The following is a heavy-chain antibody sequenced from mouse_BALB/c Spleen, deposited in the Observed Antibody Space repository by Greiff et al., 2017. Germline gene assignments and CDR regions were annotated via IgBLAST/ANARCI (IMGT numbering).Heavy chain of an antibody. CDR3: ARRSYYDNDKDDYAMDY. D-gene: IGHD2-4*01. V-gene: IGHV1S29*02. CDR2: IYSYNGGT. CDR1: GYTFTDYN. Sequence: EVMLVESGPELVKPGASVKISCKASGYTFTDYNMHWVKQSHGKSLERIGYIYSYNGGTGYNQKFKSKATLTVDNSSSTAYMELRSLTTEDSAVYYCARRSYYDNDKDDYAMDYWGQGTSVTVSS. J-gene: IGHJ4*01.